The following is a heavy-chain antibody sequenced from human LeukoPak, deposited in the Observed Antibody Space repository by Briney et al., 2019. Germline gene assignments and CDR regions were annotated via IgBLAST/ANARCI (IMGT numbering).Heavy chain of an antibody. V-gene: IGHV3-30*03. D-gene: IGHD1-26*01. Sequence: GGSLRLSCAASGFTFSSYWMHWVRQAPGKGLEWVAVISYDGSNKNYADSVKGRFTISRDNSKNTLYLQMNSLRAEDTALYYCARDLSGSYVFDYWGQGTLVTVSS. CDR2: ISYDGSNK. CDR1: GFTFSSYW. CDR3: ARDLSGSYVFDY. J-gene: IGHJ4*02.